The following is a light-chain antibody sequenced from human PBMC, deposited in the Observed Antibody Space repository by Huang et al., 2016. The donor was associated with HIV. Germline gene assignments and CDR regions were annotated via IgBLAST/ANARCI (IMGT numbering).Light chain of an antibody. V-gene: IGKV3-15*01. CDR3: QQYNNWPPEIT. J-gene: IGKJ5*01. CDR2: AAS. CDR1: HSVSSN. Sequence: EIVMTQSPATLSVSPGERATLSCRASHSVSSNLALYQQKPGQAPRLLIYAASTRATGIPARFSGSGSGTEFTLTISSLQSEDFAVYYCQQYNNWPPEITFGQGTRLEIK.